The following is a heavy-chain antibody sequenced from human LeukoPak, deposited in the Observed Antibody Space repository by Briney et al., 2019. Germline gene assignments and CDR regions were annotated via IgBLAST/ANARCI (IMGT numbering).Heavy chain of an antibody. CDR1: GFTFDDYA. V-gene: IGHV3-43*02. CDR2: ISWDAGST. D-gene: IGHD2-2*02. CDR3: AKDMLGYCSSMNCYTFDY. J-gene: IGHJ4*02. Sequence: PGGSLRLSCAASGFTFDDYAMHWVRQAPGKGLEWVSLISWDAGSTSYADSVKGRFTISRDNGKNSLYLQMNSLRPEDTALYYCAKDMLGYCSSMNCYTFDYWGQGTLVTVSS.